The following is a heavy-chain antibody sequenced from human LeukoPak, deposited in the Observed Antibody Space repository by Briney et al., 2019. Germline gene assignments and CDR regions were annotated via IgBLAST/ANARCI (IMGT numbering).Heavy chain of an antibody. V-gene: IGHV3-23*01. CDR1: GFTFSNYV. J-gene: IGHJ4*02. CDR2: ISGSGDNT. D-gene: IGHD1-26*01. CDR3: AKGGTGNFYNGFDY. Sequence: GGSLRLTCAASGFTFSNYVMNWVRQAPGKGLEWVSAISGSGDNTYYTDSVKGRFTISRDNSKNTLYLQMNSLRAEDTALYYCAKGGTGNFYNGFDYWGQPIMVNVCS.